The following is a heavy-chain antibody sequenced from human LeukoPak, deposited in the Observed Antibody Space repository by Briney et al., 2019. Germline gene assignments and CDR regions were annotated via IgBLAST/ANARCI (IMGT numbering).Heavy chain of an antibody. V-gene: IGHV2-70*04. Sequence: SGPALVKPTQTLTLTCTFSGFSLSTSGMRVSWIRQPPGKALEWLARIDWDDDKFYSTSLKTRLTISKDTSKNQVVLTMTNMDPVDTATYYCARTTVTQNWFDPWGQGTLVTVSS. CDR2: IDWDDDK. CDR3: ARTTVTQNWFDP. CDR1: GFSLSTSGMR. D-gene: IGHD4-11*01. J-gene: IGHJ5*02.